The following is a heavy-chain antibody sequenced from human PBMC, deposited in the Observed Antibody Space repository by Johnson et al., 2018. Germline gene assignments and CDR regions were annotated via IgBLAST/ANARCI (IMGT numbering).Heavy chain of an antibody. J-gene: IGHJ3*02. CDR2: RSGSGLNS. D-gene: IGHD1-1*01. V-gene: IGHV3-23*04. Sequence: VQLVESGGGLVQPGGSLRLSCAASGFIFESLVMSWVRQAPGKGLEWVSSRSGSGLNSYYADSGKGRFRISRDNSNYTLYLEMRTLTAEDTALYSCSKVINDPGFWIKNDSFDMWGPGTMVTVSS. CDR3: SKVINDPGFWIKNDSFDM. CDR1: GFIFESLV.